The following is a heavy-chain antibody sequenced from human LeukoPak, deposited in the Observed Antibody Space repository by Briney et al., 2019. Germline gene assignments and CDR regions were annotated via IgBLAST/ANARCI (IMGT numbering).Heavy chain of an antibody. D-gene: IGHD3-10*01. J-gene: IGHJ3*02. Sequence: SVNVSCTASGPTFSSYAISWVRQAPGQRLEWMGGIITIFGTANYAQKFQGRVTITADESTTTAYMELSSLRSEDTAVYYCARDYDSGSYFHDAFDIWGQGTMVTVSS. CDR2: IITIFGTA. V-gene: IGHV1-69*13. CDR1: GPTFSSYA. CDR3: ARDYDSGSYFHDAFDI.